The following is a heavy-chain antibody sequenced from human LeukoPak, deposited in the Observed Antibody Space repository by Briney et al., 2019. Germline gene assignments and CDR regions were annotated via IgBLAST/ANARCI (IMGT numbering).Heavy chain of an antibody. V-gene: IGHV3-23*01. CDR1: GFTFSIYA. CDR2: ISGSDGST. Sequence: GGSLRLSCAASGFTFSIYAMSWVRQAPGEGLEWVSAISGSDGSTLYADSVKGGFTISRDNSKNTLYLHMNSLRDEDTALYYCAGDRAYPNDVFNIWGQGTMITVS. J-gene: IGHJ3*02. CDR3: AGDRAYPNDVFNI. D-gene: IGHD2-21*01.